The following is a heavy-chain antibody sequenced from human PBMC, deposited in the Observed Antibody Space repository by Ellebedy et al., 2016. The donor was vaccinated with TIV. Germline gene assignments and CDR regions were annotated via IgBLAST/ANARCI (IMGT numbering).Heavy chain of an antibody. CDR1: GLPFTNSY. J-gene: IGHJ4*02. Sequence: GRSLRLSXAVSGLPFTNSYMTWVRQAAGKGLEWLANINADGSITNYVDSVKGRFTISRDNTKNSLYLQMDSLRAQDTAVYFCTRDQAFYAFDYWGQGTLVTVSS. CDR2: INADGSIT. CDR3: TRDQAFYAFDY. V-gene: IGHV3-7*01. D-gene: IGHD5/OR15-5a*01.